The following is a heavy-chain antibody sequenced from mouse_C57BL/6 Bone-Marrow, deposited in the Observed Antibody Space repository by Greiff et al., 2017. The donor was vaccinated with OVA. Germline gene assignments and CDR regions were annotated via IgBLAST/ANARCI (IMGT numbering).Heavy chain of an antibody. CDR2: IYPGSGST. Sequence: QVQLQQPGAELVKPGASVKMSCKASGYTFTSYWITWVKQRPGQGLEWIGDIYPGSGSTNYNEKFKSKATLTVDKSSSTAYMQLSSLTSEDSAVYYCANYYDSKYYARDYWGQGTSVSVSA. CDR1: GYTFTSYW. V-gene: IGHV1-55*01. D-gene: IGHD1-1*02. J-gene: IGHJ4*01. CDR3: ANYYDSKYYARDY.